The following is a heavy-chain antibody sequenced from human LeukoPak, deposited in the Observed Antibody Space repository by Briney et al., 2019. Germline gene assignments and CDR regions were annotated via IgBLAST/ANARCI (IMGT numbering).Heavy chain of an antibody. Sequence: SETLSLTCTVSGGSISSYYWSWLRQPPGKGLEWIGYICYSGSTNYNPSLKSRVIISVDTSKNQFSLKLSSVTAADTAVYYCARHAYGGLNYYGLDVWGQGTTVTVSS. D-gene: IGHD2-21*01. J-gene: IGHJ6*02. CDR1: GGSISSYY. V-gene: IGHV4-59*08. CDR3: ARHAYGGLNYYGLDV. CDR2: ICYSGST.